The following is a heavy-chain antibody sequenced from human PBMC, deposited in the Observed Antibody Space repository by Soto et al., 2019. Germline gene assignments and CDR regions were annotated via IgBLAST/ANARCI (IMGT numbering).Heavy chain of an antibody. CDR3: AKDLQLYYYDSSAFDI. D-gene: IGHD3-22*01. J-gene: IGHJ3*02. CDR1: GFTFSSYA. V-gene: IGHV3-23*01. Sequence: EVQLLESGGGLVQPGGSLRLSCAASGFTFSSYAMSWVRQAPGKGLEWVSAISGSGGSTYYADSVKGRFTISRDNSKNTLYLQMNSLRAEDTAVYYCAKDLQLYYYDSSAFDIWGQGTMVTVSS. CDR2: ISGSGGST.